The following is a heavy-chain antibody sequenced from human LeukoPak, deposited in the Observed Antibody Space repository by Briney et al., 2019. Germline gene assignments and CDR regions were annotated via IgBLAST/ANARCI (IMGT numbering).Heavy chain of an antibody. D-gene: IGHD6-13*01. V-gene: IGHV4-34*01. CDR3: ARRGYSSSWYPRVFNWFDP. Sequence: SETLSLTCAVYGGSFSGHYWSWIRQPPGKGLEWIGEINHSGSTNYNPSLKSRVTISVDTSKNQFSLKLSSVTAADTAVYYCARRGYSSSWYPRVFNWFDPWGQGTLVTVSS. J-gene: IGHJ5*02. CDR1: GGSFSGHY. CDR2: INHSGST.